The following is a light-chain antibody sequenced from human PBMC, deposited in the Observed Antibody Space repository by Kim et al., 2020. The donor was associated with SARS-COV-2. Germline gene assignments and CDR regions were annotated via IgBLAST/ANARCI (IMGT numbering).Light chain of an antibody. V-gene: IGLV1-40*01. CDR3: HSYDSILSGSV. CDR2: NNN. J-gene: IGLJ3*02. CDR1: NSNIGAGYD. Sequence: QSVLTQPPSVSGAPGQRVTISCAGTNSNIGAGYDVHWYQQLPGTAPKLLIYNNNNRPSGVPARFSASKSGTSASLAITGLQAEDEADYFCHSYDSILSGSVFGGATKLTVL.